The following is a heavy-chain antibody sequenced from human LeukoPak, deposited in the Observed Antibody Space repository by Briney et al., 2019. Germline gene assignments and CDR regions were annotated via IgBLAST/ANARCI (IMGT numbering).Heavy chain of an antibody. V-gene: IGHV4-59*01. J-gene: IGHJ4*02. CDR2: ISYSGNT. CDR3: ARRYCTTTTCYFFDY. Sequence: SETLSLTCTVSGGSISSFYWHWIRQPPGKGLDWIGYISYSGNTDYNPSLKSRVTISVDTSKNQFSLKLSSVTAADTAVYYCARRYCTTTTCYFFDYWSQGTLVTVSS. CDR1: GGSISSFY. D-gene: IGHD2-2*01.